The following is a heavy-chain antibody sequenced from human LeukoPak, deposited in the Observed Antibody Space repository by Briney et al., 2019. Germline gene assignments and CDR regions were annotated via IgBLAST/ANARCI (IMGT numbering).Heavy chain of an antibody. CDR3: ALNLRSGSHPHF. CDR2: IKQDGSEK. D-gene: IGHD6-19*01. CDR1: GFTFSSYW. V-gene: IGHV3-7*01. Sequence: GGSLRLSCAASGFTFSSYWMRWVRQAPAEGLEWVANIKQDGSEKYYVDSLKRRVTISRDNAKNSLYLQMNTVRAEDTAVYYCALNLRSGSHPHFCGQGTLVTVSS. J-gene: IGHJ4*02.